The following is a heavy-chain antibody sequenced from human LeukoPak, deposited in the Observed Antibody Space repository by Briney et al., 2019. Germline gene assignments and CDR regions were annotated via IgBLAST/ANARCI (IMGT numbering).Heavy chain of an antibody. CDR1: GGSISSYY. Sequence: SETLSLTCTVSGGSISSYYWSWIRQPPGKGLEWIGYIYYSGSTNYNPSLKSRVTISVDTSKNQFSLKLSSVTAADTAVYYCARVEFYDSSGYGPFYYYMDVWGKGTTVTVSS. J-gene: IGHJ6*03. V-gene: IGHV4-59*01. CDR3: ARVEFYDSSGYGPFYYYMDV. CDR2: IYYSGST. D-gene: IGHD3-22*01.